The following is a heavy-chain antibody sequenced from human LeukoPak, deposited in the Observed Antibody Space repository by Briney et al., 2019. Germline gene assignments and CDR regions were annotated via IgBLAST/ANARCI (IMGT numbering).Heavy chain of an antibody. Sequence: ASVKVSCKASGYTFTAYYLHWLRQVPGQGLEWLGWINPNTGGATSARHLQGRATLTRDTSINTVYVELSGLKSDDTAVYYCARGPEHHLGYFDYWGQGTLVTVSS. V-gene: IGHV1-2*07. CDR2: INPNTGGA. D-gene: IGHD1/OR15-1a*01. CDR3: ARGPEHHLGYFDY. CDR1: GYTFTAYY. J-gene: IGHJ4*02.